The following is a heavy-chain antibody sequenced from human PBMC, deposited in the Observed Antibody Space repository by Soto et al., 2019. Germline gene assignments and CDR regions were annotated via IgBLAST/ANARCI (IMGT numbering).Heavy chain of an antibody. CDR2: ISSSSSYI. J-gene: IGHJ3*02. V-gene: IGHV3-21*01. CDR1: GFTFSSYS. Sequence: EVQLVESGGGLVKPGGSLRLSCAASGFTFSSYSMNWVRQAPGKGLEWVSSISSSSSYIYYADSVKCRFTISRDNAKNSLYLQMNSLRAEDTAVYYCARDYDQLLSRFDAFDIWGQGTMVTVSS. D-gene: IGHD2-2*01. CDR3: ARDYDQLLSRFDAFDI.